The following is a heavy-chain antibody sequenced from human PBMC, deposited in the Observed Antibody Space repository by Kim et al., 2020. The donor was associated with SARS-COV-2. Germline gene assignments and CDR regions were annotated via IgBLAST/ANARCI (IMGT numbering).Heavy chain of an antibody. J-gene: IGHJ5*02. CDR3: ARDIRGARRGIVVVPAATFDP. CDR2: IYYSGST. CDR1: GGSISSSSYY. Sequence: SETLSLTCTVSGGSISSSSYYWGWIRQPPGKGLEWIGSIYYSGSTYYNPSLKSRVTISVDTSKNQFSLKLSSVTAADTAVYYCARDIRGARRGIVVVPAATFDPWGQRTLVTVSS. D-gene: IGHD2-2*01. V-gene: IGHV4-39*02.